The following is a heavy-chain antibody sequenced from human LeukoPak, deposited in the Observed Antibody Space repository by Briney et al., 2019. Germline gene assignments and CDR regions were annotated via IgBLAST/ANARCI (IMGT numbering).Heavy chain of an antibody. CDR1: GGSISGYS. CDR2: IYYTGST. V-gene: IGHV4-59*01. Sequence: SETLSLTCSVSGGSISGYSWSWIRQSPGRGLEWIGYIYYTGSTNYNPSLESRVTISVDTSKNQFSLNLNSVTAADTAVYYCARWLQQTPFYYFDYWGQGTLVTVSS. CDR3: ARWLQQTPFYYFDY. J-gene: IGHJ4*02. D-gene: IGHD5-24*01.